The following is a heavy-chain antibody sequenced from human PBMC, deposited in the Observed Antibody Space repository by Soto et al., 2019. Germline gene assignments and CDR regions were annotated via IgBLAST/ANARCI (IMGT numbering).Heavy chain of an antibody. CDR3: ASPSPRIAAAGGGYGMDV. V-gene: IGHV1-18*04. D-gene: IGHD6-13*01. CDR1: GYTFTSYG. J-gene: IGHJ6*02. CDR2: ISAYNGNT. Sequence: QVQLVQSGAEVKKPGASVKVSCKASGYTFTSYGISWARQAPGQGLEWMGWISAYNGNTNYAQKLQGRVTMTTDTSTSTAYMELRSLRSDDTAVYYCASPSPRIAAAGGGYGMDVWGQGTTVTVSS.